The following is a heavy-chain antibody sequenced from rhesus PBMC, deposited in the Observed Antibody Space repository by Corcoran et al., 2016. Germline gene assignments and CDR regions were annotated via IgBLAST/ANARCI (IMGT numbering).Heavy chain of an antibody. CDR3: ARVSGNRFDV. CDR1: GYSISSGYY. V-gene: IGHV4-122*02. Sequence: QVQLQESGPGLVKPSETLSLTCAVSGYSISSGYYWSWIRQPPGKGLEWIGYITYSGTTSHNPSLKSRVTISRDTSKNQFSLKLSSVTAADTAVYYCARVSGNRFDVWGPGVLVTVSS. J-gene: IGHJ5-1*01. CDR2: ITYSGTT.